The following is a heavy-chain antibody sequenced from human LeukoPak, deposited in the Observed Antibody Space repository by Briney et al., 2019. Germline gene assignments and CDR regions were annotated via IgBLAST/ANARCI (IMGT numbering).Heavy chain of an antibody. J-gene: IGHJ6*03. D-gene: IGHD3-16*02. Sequence: SETLSLTCTVSGGSIGTYYWSWIRQSPGKGLEWIGYIYVTGTRYNPYLQSRVTISVDRSRNQFFLKMSSVTAAATAVYYCARHIGGGIEDMDVWGKGTKVIVSS. CDR1: GGSIGTYY. CDR3: ARHIGGGIEDMDV. V-gene: IGHV4-59*08. CDR2: IYVTGT.